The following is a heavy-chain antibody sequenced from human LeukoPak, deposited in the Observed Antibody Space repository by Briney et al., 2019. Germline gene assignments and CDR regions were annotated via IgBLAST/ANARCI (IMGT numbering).Heavy chain of an antibody. J-gene: IGHJ4*02. V-gene: IGHV3-74*01. CDR2: ISTDGSVT. CDR3: ARIGGSGSYSGHYFDH. D-gene: IGHD3-10*01. Sequence: GGSLRLSCAASGFTFDDYGMSWVRQAPGKGLVWVSRISTDGSVTSYADSVKGRFTISRDNAKNTMYLQMNSLRAEDTAVYYCARIGGSGSYSGHYFDHWGQGTLVTVSS. CDR1: GFTFDDYG.